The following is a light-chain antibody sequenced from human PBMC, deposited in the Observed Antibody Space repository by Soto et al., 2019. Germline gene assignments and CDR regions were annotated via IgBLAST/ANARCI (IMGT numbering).Light chain of an antibody. CDR1: QGISKY. CDR2: DAS. J-gene: IGKJ4*01. CDR3: QQRSYWR. Sequence: EMVLTQSPATLSLSPGDSATLSCRTSQGISKYIAWYQQKPGQAPRLLIYDASTRAPGIPARFSGNGSRTDFTLTITGLEPEDFAIYYCQQRSYWRFGGGTRVQIK. V-gene: IGKV3-11*01.